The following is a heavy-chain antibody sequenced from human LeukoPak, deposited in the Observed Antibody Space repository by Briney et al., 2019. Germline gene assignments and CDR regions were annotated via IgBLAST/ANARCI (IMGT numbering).Heavy chain of an antibody. CDR2: IYSSGST. D-gene: IGHD5-18*01. J-gene: IGHJ6*03. CDR1: GGSISSGSYY. V-gene: IGHV4-61*02. Sequence: PSETLSLTCTVSGGSISSGSYYWSWIRQPAGKGLEWIGRIYSSGSTNDTPSLKSRVTISVDSSKNQFSLKLSSVPAADTAVYYCARTTEGGYTYDFFYYYYMDVWGKGTTVTISS. CDR3: ARTTEGGYTYDFFYYYYMDV.